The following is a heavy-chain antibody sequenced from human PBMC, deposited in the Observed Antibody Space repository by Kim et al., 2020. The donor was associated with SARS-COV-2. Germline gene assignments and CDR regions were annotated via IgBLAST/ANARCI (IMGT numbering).Heavy chain of an antibody. CDR2: INPNSGGT. CDR1: GYTFTGYY. D-gene: IGHD1-7*01. CDR3: ARDGDLNWNYYYFDY. J-gene: IGHJ4*02. Sequence: ASVKVSCKASGYTFTGYYMHWVRQAPGQGLEWMGRINPNSGGTNYAQKFQGRVTMTRDTFISTAYMELSRLRSDDTAVYYCARDGDLNWNYYYFDYWGQGTLVTVSS. V-gene: IGHV1-2*06.